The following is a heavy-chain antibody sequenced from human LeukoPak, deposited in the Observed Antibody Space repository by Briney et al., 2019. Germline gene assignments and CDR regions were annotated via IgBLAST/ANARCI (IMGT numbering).Heavy chain of an antibody. J-gene: IGHJ4*02. D-gene: IGHD5-18*01. CDR2: IYSGGST. CDR3: IYGYTLDF. CDR1: GFIFSTYG. V-gene: IGHV3-53*01. Sequence: PGGSLRPSCEASGFIFSTYGMAWVRQAPGKGLEWVSVIYSGGSTNYADSVKGRFTISRDNSKNTLYLRMNSLRAEDTAVYYCIYGYTLDFWGQGTLVTVSS.